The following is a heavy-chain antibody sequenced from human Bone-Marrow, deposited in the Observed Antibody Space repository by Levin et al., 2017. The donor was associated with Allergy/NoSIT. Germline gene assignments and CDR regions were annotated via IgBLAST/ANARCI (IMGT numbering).Heavy chain of an antibody. CDR3: ARSPGQGNYFDF. CDR2: ISYSGST. D-gene: IGHD1-1*01. J-gene: IGHJ4*02. Sequence: ASETLSLTCSVSGGSISSYYWSWIRQPPGKGLEWLGYISYSGSTNYNPSLKSRVPISVDTSKNQFSLKLRSVTAADTAVYYCARSPGQGNYFDFWGQGTLVTVSS. V-gene: IGHV4-59*01. CDR1: GGSISSYY.